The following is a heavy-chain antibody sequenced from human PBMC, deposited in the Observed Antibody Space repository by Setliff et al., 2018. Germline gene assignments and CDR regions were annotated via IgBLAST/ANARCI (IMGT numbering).Heavy chain of an antibody. CDR2: IYYSGST. V-gene: IGHV4-39*01. CDR3: ARQLGGYSYGCDY. D-gene: IGHD5-18*01. CDR1: GGSISSSSYY. J-gene: IGHJ4*02. Sequence: SETLSLTCTVSGGSISSSSYYWGWIRQPPGKGLEWIGSIYYSGSTYYNPSLKSRVTISVDTSKNQFSLKLSSVTAADTAVYYCARQLGGYSYGCDYWGQGTLVTVS.